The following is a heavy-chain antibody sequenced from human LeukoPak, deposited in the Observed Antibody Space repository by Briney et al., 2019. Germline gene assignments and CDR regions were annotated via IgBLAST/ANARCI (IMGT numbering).Heavy chain of an antibody. CDR1: GYSFTSYW. J-gene: IGHJ4*02. V-gene: IGHV5-51*01. Sequence: GESLKISCKGSGYSFTSYWIGWVRQMPGKGLEWMGIIYPGDSDTRYSPSFQGQVTISADKSNSTAYLKWSSLKASDTAMYYCARNRGYYGSGSYWRGGYYFDYWGQGTLVTVSS. CDR3: ARNRGYYGSGSYWRGGYYFDY. CDR2: IYPGDSDT. D-gene: IGHD3-10*01.